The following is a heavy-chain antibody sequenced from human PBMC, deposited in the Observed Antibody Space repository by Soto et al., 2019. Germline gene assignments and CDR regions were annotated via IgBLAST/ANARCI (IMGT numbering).Heavy chain of an antibody. Sequence: PSETLSLTCIVSGDSISSYFKNWIRQPPGKGLEWIGCIYDDGSTKYNPSLESRVTILLDTSKNEFSLRLRSVTSADTAVYYCVSSRSAIYGDAFDVWGQGTMVTV. CDR3: VSSRSAIYGDAFDV. D-gene: IGHD2-2*01. J-gene: IGHJ3*01. CDR2: IYDDGST. V-gene: IGHV4-59*03. CDR1: GDSISSYF.